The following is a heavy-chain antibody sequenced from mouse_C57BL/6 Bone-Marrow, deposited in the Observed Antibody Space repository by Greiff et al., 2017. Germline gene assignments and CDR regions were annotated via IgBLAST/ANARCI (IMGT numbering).Heavy chain of an antibody. CDR1: GFSFNTYA. CDR3: VRGYYGSSADWYFDV. D-gene: IGHD1-1*01. Sequence: EVQVVESGGGLVQPKGSLKLSCAASGFSFNTYAMNWVRQAPGKGLEWVARIRSKSNNYATYYDDSVKDRFTISRNDSESMLYLQMNNLKTEDTAMYYCVRGYYGSSADWYFDVWGTGTTVTVSS. J-gene: IGHJ1*03. CDR2: IRSKSNNYAT. V-gene: IGHV10-1*01.